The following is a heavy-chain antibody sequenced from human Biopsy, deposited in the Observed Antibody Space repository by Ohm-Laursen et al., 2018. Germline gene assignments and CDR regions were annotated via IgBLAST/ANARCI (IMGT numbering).Heavy chain of an antibody. CDR3: GNEVYGRDY. V-gene: IGHV4-34*08. CDR2: INQSGGT. CDR1: GSTFSDYR. D-gene: IGHD4-17*01. Sequence: SQTLSLTCVVFGSTFSDYRWTWIRQPPGKGLEWIGQINQSGGTNYNPSLKSRVTISADASKYEFSLRLTSVTAADTAVYFCGNEVYGRDYWGLGARVTVSS. J-gene: IGHJ4*02.